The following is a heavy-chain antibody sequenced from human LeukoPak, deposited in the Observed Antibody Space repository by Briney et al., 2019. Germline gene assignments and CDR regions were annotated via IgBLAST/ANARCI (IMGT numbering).Heavy chain of an antibody. V-gene: IGHV3-15*01. CDR1: GFTFSIAW. D-gene: IGHD3-10*01. CDR3: TTTSLRSLRFGSTQDY. J-gene: IGHJ4*02. Sequence: TGGSLRLSCAASGFTFSIAWMSWVRQAPGKGLEWVGRIKSKTDGGTTDYAAPVKGRFTISRDDSKNTLYLQMNSLKTEDTTVYYCTTTSLRSLRFGSTQDYWGQGTLVTVSS. CDR2: IKSKTDGGTT.